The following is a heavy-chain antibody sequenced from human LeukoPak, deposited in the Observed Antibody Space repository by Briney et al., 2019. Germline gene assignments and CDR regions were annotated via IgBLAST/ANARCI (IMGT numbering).Heavy chain of an antibody. D-gene: IGHD3-3*01. CDR3: ARGGLWSGYYSFDY. CDR1: GGSISSSNYY. Sequence: SETLSLTCTVSGGSISSSNYYWGWIRQPPGKGLEWIGEINHSGSTNYNPSLKSRVTISVDTSKNQFSLKLSSVTAADTAVYYCARGGLWSGYYSFDYWGQGTLVTVSS. V-gene: IGHV4-39*07. J-gene: IGHJ4*02. CDR2: INHSGST.